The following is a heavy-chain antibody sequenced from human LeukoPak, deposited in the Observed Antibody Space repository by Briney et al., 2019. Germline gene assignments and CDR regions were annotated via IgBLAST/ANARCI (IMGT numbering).Heavy chain of an antibody. J-gene: IGHJ4*02. CDR3: ARESTATGNPYYFDS. Sequence: PSETLSLTCTVSRRGSISSYYWNWIRPPAEKGLEWIGRIYTGGITNYNPSLKSRVTMSIDTSKNQFSLNLNSVTAADTAVYYCARESTATGNPYYFDSWGQGALVTVSS. D-gene: IGHD6-13*01. CDR2: IYTGGIT. CDR1: RRGSISSYY. V-gene: IGHV4-4*07.